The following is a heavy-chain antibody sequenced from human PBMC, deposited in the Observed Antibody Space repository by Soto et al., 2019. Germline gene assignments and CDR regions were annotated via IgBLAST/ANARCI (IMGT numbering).Heavy chain of an antibody. CDR2: IQHNAEHI. CDR3: VRVGWGYDYGKGLDC. Sequence: XGSLRLTLQAAWFASSAYAMHWVRQAPGKGLDWVATIQHNAEHIFYADSVRGRFTISRDNDRNLLYLRMNGLTPEDTALYYCVRVGWGYDYGKGLDCWGQGTTVTVSS. J-gene: IGHJ6*02. CDR1: WFASSAYA. D-gene: IGHD5-12*01. V-gene: IGHV3-30*04.